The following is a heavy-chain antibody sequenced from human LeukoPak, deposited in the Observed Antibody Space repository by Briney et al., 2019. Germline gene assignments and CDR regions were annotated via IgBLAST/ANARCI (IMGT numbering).Heavy chain of an antibody. J-gene: IGHJ4*02. CDR3: ARDGTFRIAARPFDH. CDR1: GGFFSISSYF. D-gene: IGHD6-6*01. Sequence: SETLSLTCTVSGGFFSISSYFWGWIRQPPGKRLEWFGSIYYRGSIYYNPSLKSRVTLSVDTSKNQFSLKLSSRTAADTAVYFFARDGTFRIAARPFDHWGQGTLVTVSS. V-gene: IGHV4-39*07. CDR2: IYYRGSI.